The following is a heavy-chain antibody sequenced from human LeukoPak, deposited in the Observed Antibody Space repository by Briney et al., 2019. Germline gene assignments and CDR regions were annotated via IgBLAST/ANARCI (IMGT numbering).Heavy chain of an antibody. Sequence: GGSLRLSCAASGFTFSNHAMNWVRQAPGKGLEWVTTISGSGGSTYYADSVKGRFTISRDDSKKTLYLQMNSLRAEDTAVYYCAKDLGPLVNFDYWGQGTLVTVSS. CDR2: ISGSGGST. V-gene: IGHV3-23*01. D-gene: IGHD6-6*01. J-gene: IGHJ4*02. CDR1: GFTFSNHA. CDR3: AKDLGPLVNFDY.